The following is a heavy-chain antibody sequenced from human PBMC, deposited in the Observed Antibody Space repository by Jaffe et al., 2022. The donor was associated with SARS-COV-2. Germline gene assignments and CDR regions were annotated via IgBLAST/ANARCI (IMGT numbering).Heavy chain of an antibody. CDR3: AGDNDPSGVGSFDY. CDR1: GGSITSGGYH. Sequence: QVQLQESGPGLVKPSQPLSLTCNVSGGSITSGGYHWNWIRQHPGKGLEWIGFISYTGTTSYNPSLNSRTSISVDTSQSQFSLKLSSVTAADTAVYYCAGDNDPSGVGSFDYWGQGTLVTVSS. D-gene: IGHD3-10*01. CDR2: ISYTGTT. J-gene: IGHJ4*02. V-gene: IGHV4-31*03.